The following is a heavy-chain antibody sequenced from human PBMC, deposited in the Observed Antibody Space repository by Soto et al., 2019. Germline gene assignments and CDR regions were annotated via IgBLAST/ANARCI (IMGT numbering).Heavy chain of an antibody. D-gene: IGHD2-2*02. CDR3: AKGLRAYNY. Sequence: EVQLVESGGGLVQPGGSLKLSCAASGFSFSGSDMHWVRQASGEGLEWVGRIKTRAENFATALAASVKGRFSLSRDDSKNTLYLQMNSLRAEDTAVYYCAKGLRAYNYWGQGTLVTVSS. CDR1: GFSFSGSD. J-gene: IGHJ4*02. CDR2: IKTRAENFAT. V-gene: IGHV3-73*01.